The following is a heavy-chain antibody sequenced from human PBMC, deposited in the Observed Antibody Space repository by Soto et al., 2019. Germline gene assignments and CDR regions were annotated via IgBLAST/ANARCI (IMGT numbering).Heavy chain of an antibody. CDR3: ARGSTTYGRFDY. J-gene: IGHJ4*02. CDR1: GGSFSGYY. CDR2: INHSGST. V-gene: IGHV4-34*01. Sequence: SETLSLTCAVYGGSFSGYYWSWIRQPPGKGLEWIGEINHSGSTNYNPSLKSRVTISVDTSKNQFSLKLSSVTAADTAVYYCARGSTTYGRFDYWGQGTLVTVSS. D-gene: IGHD3-10*02.